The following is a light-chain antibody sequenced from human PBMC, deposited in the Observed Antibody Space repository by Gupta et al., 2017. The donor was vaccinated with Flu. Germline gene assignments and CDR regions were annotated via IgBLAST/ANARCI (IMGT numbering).Light chain of an antibody. CDR2: DAS. CDR1: QTVYSN. CDR3: QQYTAGPLT. Sequence: EIVMTQSPGTLSVSPGERVTLSCRASQTVYSNLAWYQQKPGQAPRLLIYDASTRATGIPARFSGSRSGTEFTLTISGLQSEDFAVYYCQQYTAGPLTFGGGTKVEIK. V-gene: IGKV3-15*01. J-gene: IGKJ4*01.